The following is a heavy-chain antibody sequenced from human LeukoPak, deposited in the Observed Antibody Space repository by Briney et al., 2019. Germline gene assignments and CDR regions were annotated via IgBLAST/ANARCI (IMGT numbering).Heavy chain of an antibody. D-gene: IGHD6-19*01. CDR1: GFIFSSYW. Sequence: GGSLRLSCAASGFIFSSYWMHWVRHAPGKGLAWVSRINTDGSSTSYADSVKGRFTISRDNTKNSLYLQMNSLRADDTAVYYCARVGKSGWDFDHWGQGTLVTVSS. J-gene: IGHJ4*02. V-gene: IGHV3-74*01. CDR3: ARVGKSGWDFDH. CDR2: INTDGSST.